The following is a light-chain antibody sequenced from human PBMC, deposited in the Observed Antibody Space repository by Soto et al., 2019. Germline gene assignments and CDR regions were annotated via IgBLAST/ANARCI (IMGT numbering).Light chain of an antibody. CDR2: GAS. CDR3: QQYGSSPTWP. J-gene: IGKJ1*01. Sequence: EIVMPQSPATLSVSPGERATLSCRGSQSVSSNLAWYQQKPGQAPRLLIYGASTRATGIPDRFSSSGSGTDFTLTISRLEPEDSAVYYCQQYGSSPTWPFGQGTKVDNK. V-gene: IGKV3-20*01. CDR1: QSVSSN.